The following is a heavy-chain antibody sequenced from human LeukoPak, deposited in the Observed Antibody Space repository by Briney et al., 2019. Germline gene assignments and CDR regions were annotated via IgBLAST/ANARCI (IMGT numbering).Heavy chain of an antibody. J-gene: IGHJ4*02. V-gene: IGHV4-34*01. Sequence: SETLSLTCAVYGGSFSGYYWTWIRQPPGKGLEWIGEINHSGSTNYNPSLKSRVTISLDTPKNQFSLKLSSVTAADTAVYYCAREGYCSGTSCYNFNYWGQGTLVTVSS. CDR3: AREGYCSGTSCYNFNY. D-gene: IGHD2-2*02. CDR1: GGSFSGYY. CDR2: INHSGST.